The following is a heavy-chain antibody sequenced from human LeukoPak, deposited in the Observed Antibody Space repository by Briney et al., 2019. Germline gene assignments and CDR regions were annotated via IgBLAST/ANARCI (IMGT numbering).Heavy chain of an antibody. J-gene: IGHJ5*02. CDR2: FDPEDGET. V-gene: IGHV1-24*01. CDR1: GYTFTGYY. D-gene: IGHD1-7*01. Sequence: GASVKVSCKASGYTFTGYYMHWVRQAPGKGLEWMGGFDPEDGETIYAQKFQGRVTMTEDTSTDTAYMELSSLRSEDTAVYYCATTGTTNWFDPWGQGTLVTVSS. CDR3: ATTGTTNWFDP.